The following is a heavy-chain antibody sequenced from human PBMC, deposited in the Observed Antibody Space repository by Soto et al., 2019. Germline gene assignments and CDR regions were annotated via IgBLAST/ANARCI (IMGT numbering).Heavy chain of an antibody. CDR1: GGFVNSDTRS. V-gene: IGHV4-61*01. J-gene: IGHJ6*02. CDR2: IYSGGST. Sequence: PSETLSLTCTVSGGFVNSDTRSWSWIRQTPGKRLEWIGFIYSGGSTKNTSLRSRVTMSVDTSKNQFSLKLRSVIVADTAVYHCARFVRSCSATTCSTRADVWGQGITVTVSS. D-gene: IGHD2-2*02. CDR3: ARFVRSCSATTCSTRADV.